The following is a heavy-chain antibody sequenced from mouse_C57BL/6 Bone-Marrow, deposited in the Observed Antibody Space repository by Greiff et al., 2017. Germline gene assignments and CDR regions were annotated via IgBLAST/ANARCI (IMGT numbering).Heavy chain of an antibody. CDR3: ARIYSYGSSYAH. Sequence: QVQLQQPGAELVKPGASVKLSCKASGYTFTSYWMQWVKQRPGQGLEWIGEIDPSDSYTNYNQKFKGKATLTVDTSSSTAYMQLSSLTSEDSAVYYCARIYSYGSSYAHWGQGTTLTVSS. CDR1: GYTFTSYW. D-gene: IGHD1-1*01. J-gene: IGHJ2*01. CDR2: IDPSDSYT. V-gene: IGHV1-50*01.